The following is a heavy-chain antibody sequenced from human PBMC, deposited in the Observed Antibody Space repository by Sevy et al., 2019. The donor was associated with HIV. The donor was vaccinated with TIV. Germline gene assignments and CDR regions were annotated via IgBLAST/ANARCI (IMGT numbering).Heavy chain of an antibody. CDR3: AREVEDTGSTQTDYYFDY. Sequence: QLGGSLRLSCAASGFTVSSNYMSWVRQAPGKGLEWVSVIYSGGSTYYADSVKGRFTISRDNSKNTLYLQMNSLRAEDTAVYYCAREVEDTGSTQTDYYFDYWGQGTLVTVSS. V-gene: IGHV3-53*01. CDR1: GFTVSSNY. CDR2: IYSGGST. D-gene: IGHD5-18*01. J-gene: IGHJ4*02.